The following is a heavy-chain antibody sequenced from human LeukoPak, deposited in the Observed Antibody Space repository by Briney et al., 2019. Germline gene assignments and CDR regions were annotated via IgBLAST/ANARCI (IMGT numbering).Heavy chain of an antibody. J-gene: IGHJ4*02. CDR1: GYTFTDYY. CDR3: ARTSIAARRADFDY. CDR2: INSNSGGT. Sequence: ASVKFSCKTSGYTFTDYYIHWMRQAPGQGLEGMGWINSNSGGTSYAQKFQVRVTLTRDTPTRTAFMELNRLTSDDTAVYYCARTSIAARRADFDYWGQGTVVTVSS. D-gene: IGHD6-6*01. V-gene: IGHV1-2*02.